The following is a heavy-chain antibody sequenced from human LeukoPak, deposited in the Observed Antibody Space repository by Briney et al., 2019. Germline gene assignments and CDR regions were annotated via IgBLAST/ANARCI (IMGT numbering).Heavy chain of an antibody. D-gene: IGHD2-15*01. CDR2: IWYDGSNK. CDR3: ARDYIVVVVAATQIYYYYYGMDV. J-gene: IGHJ6*02. CDR1: GFTFSSYG. Sequence: GGSLRLSCAASGFTFSSYGMHWVRQAPGKGLEWVAVIWYDGSNKYYADSVKGRFTISRDNSKNTLYLQMNSLRAEDTAVYYCARDYIVVVVAATQIYYYYYGMDVWGQGTTVTVSS. V-gene: IGHV3-33*01.